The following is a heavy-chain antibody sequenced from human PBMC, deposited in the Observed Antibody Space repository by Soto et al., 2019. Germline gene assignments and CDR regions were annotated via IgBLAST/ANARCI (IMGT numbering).Heavy chain of an antibody. Sequence: ASVKVSCKASGYTFTSYATHWVRQAPGQRLEWMGWINAGNGNTKYSQKFQGRVTITRDTSASTAYMELSSLRSEDTAVYYCARWGGDGNFDYWGQGTLVTVSS. CDR2: INAGNGNT. J-gene: IGHJ4*02. D-gene: IGHD3-16*01. CDR3: ARWGGDGNFDY. CDR1: GYTFTSYA. V-gene: IGHV1-3*01.